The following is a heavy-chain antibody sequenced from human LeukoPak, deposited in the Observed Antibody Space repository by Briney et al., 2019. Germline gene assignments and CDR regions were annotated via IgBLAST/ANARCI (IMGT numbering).Heavy chain of an antibody. J-gene: IGHJ4*02. CDR1: GGSFSGYY. CDR3: ARGVPLGGFDY. V-gene: IGHV4-34*01. D-gene: IGHD1-26*01. Sequence: SETLSLTCAVYGGSFSGYYWSWIRQPPGKGLEWIGEINHSGSTNYNPSLKSRVTISVDTSKNQFSLKLSSVTAADTAVYYCARGVPLGGFDYWGQGTLVTVSS. CDR2: INHSGST.